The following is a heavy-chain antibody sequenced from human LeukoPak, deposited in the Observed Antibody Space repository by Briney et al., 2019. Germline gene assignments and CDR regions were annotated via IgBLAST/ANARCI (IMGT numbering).Heavy chain of an antibody. CDR1: GFTFSSYA. V-gene: IGHV3-23*01. Sequence: GGSLRLSCAASGFTFSSYAMSWVRQAPGKGLEWVSAISGSGGSTYYADSVKGRFTISRDDSKNTLYLQMNSLRAEDTAVYYCARRSIAAHSFDYWGQGTLVTVSS. CDR2: ISGSGGST. D-gene: IGHD6-6*01. J-gene: IGHJ4*02. CDR3: ARRSIAAHSFDY.